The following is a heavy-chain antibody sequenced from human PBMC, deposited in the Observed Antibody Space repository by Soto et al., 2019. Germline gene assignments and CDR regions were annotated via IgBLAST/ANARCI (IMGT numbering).Heavy chain of an antibody. J-gene: IGHJ3*02. D-gene: IGHD5-12*01. CDR3: ASQEMATKNVDAFDI. CDR2: IYPGDSDT. Sequence: GESLKISCKGSGYSFTSYWIGWVRQMHGKGLEWMGIIYPGDSDTRYSPSSQGQVTISADKSISTAYLQWSSLKASDTAMYYCASQEMATKNVDAFDIWGQGTMVTVS. V-gene: IGHV5-51*01. CDR1: GYSFTSYW.